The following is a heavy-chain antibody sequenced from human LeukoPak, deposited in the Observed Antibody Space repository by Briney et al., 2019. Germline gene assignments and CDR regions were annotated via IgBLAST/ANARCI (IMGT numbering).Heavy chain of an antibody. CDR2: IIPIFGTA. V-gene: IGHV1-69*05. CDR3: ARVSIAARTALEEIDY. J-gene: IGHJ4*02. CDR1: GGTFSSYA. D-gene: IGHD6-6*01. Sequence: SVKVSCKASGGTFSSYAISWVRQAPGQGLEWMGRIIPIFGTANYAQKFQGRVTITTDESTSTAYMELSSLRSEDAAVYYCARVSIAARTALEEIDYWGQGTLVTVSS.